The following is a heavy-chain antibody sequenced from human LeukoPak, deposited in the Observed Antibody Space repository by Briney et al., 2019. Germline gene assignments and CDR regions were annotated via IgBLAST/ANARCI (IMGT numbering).Heavy chain of an antibody. Sequence: AGGCLRLSCAASGFTFSSYSMNWVRQAPRKGLEWVSSISSGSSYIYYADSVKGRFTISRDNAKNSLYLQMNSLGAEDTAVYYCAREGYCSGGSCTPGDYYYYYGMDVWGQGTTVTVSS. D-gene: IGHD2-15*01. V-gene: IGHV3-21*01. CDR1: GFTFSSYS. J-gene: IGHJ6*02. CDR2: ISSGSSYI. CDR3: AREGYCSGGSCTPGDYYYYYGMDV.